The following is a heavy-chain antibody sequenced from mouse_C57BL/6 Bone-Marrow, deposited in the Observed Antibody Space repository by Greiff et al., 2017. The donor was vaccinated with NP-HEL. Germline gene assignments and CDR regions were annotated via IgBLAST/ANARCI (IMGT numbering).Heavy chain of an antibody. D-gene: IGHD4-1*01. V-gene: IGHV2-2*01. CDR1: GFSLTSYG. Sequence: QVQLQQSGPGLVQPSQSLSITCTVSGFSLTSYGVHWVRQSPGKGLEWLGVIWRGGSTDYNAAFISRLSISKDNSKSQVFFKMNSLQADDTAIYYCARTGFPWFAYWGQGTLVTVSA. CDR3: ARTGFPWFAY. CDR2: IWRGGST. J-gene: IGHJ3*01.